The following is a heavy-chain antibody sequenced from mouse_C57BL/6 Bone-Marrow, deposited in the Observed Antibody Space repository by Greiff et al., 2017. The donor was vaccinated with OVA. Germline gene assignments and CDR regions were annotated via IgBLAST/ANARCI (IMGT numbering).Heavy chain of an antibody. J-gene: IGHJ2*01. CDR3: AIPTYYTAYDY. CDR2: IHPSGSDT. D-gene: IGHD2-12*01. V-gene: IGHV1-74*01. CDR1: GYTFTSYW. Sequence: QVQLQQPGAELVKPGASVKVSCKASGYTFTSYWMHWVKQRPGQGLEWIGRIHPSGSDTNYNQKFKGKATLTVDKSSSTAYMQLSSLTSEDSAVYYCAIPTYYTAYDYWGQGTTLTVSS.